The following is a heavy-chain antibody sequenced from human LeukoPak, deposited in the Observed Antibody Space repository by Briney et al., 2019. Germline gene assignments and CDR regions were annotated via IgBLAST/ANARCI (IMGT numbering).Heavy chain of an antibody. Sequence: SGTLSLTCTVSGYSISSGYYWGWIRQPPGKGLEWIRSIYHSGSTYYNPSLKSRVTISVDTSKNQFSLKLSSVTAADTAVYYCARDTDRGPLNWFDPWGQGTLVTVSS. CDR2: IYHSGST. D-gene: IGHD1-14*01. CDR3: ARDTDRGPLNWFDP. V-gene: IGHV4-38-2*02. J-gene: IGHJ5*02. CDR1: GYSISSGYY.